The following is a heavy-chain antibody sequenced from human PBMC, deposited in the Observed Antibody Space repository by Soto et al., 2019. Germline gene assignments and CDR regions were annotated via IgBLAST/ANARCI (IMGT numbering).Heavy chain of an antibody. Sequence: QVQLQESGPGLVKPSETLSLTCDVSGDSMTGYYWAWIRLPPGKGLEWIGHVYYSGSTNYNPSLGSRLTISVDTARGHFSLRLRSVTPADTAVYFCARDGPQSFDSWGQGILVTVSS. CDR3: ARDGPQSFDS. CDR2: VYYSGST. J-gene: IGHJ4*02. CDR1: GDSMTGYY. V-gene: IGHV4-59*01.